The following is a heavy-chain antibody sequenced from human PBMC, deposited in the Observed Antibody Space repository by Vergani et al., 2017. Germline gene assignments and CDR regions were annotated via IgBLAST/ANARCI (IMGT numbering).Heavy chain of an antibody. CDR3: AKDRVPEDYYYYMDV. V-gene: IGHV3-9*01. J-gene: IGHJ6*03. Sequence: EVQLVESGGGLVQPGRSLRLSCAASGFTFDDYAMHWVRQAPGKGLEWVSGISWNSGSIGYADSVKGRFTISRDNAKNSLYLQMNSLRAEDTALYYCAKDRVPEDYYYYMDVWGKGP. CDR1: GFTFDDYA. CDR2: ISWNSGSI.